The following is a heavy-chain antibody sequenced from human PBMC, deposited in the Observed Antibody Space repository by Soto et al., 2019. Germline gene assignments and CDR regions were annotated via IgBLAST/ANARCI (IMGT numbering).Heavy chain of an antibody. CDR1: GGSISSYY. J-gene: IGHJ4*02. Sequence: SETLSLTCTVSGGSISSYYWSWIRQPPGKGLEWIGYIYYSGSTNYNPSLKSRVTISVDTSKNQFSLKLSSVTAADTAVYYCARLPNPTVNDFYFDYWGQGTLVTVSS. D-gene: IGHD4-4*01. V-gene: IGHV4-59*08. CDR3: ARLPNPTVNDFYFDY. CDR2: IYYSGST.